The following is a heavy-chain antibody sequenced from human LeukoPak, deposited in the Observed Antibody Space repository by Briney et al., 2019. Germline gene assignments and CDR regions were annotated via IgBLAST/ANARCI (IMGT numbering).Heavy chain of an antibody. CDR2: ISYDERNK. D-gene: IGHD6-13*01. J-gene: IGHJ4*02. V-gene: IGHV3-30*18. Sequence: GGSLRLFSAASGFTFRNYYMHWVRQAPGKGLEWVAVISYDERNKYYTDSVKGRFTISRDNSKNTLYLQMNSLRAEDTALYYCAKLLGSGQLLDPLDYWGQGTLVTVSS. CDR3: AKLLGSGQLLDPLDY. CDR1: GFTFRNYY.